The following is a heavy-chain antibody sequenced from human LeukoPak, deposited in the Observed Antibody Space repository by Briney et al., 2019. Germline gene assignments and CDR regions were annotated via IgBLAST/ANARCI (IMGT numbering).Heavy chain of an antibody. V-gene: IGHV1-3*01. D-gene: IGHD6-19*01. CDR1: GYTFTIYA. Sequence: ASVRVSCKASGYTFTIYAMHWVRQAPGQRLEGMGWINAGNGNTKYSQKFQGRDTITRDTSGRTAYMELSSLTSEDTAVYYCARAVASIDYWGQGTLVTVSS. CDR3: ARAVASIDY. J-gene: IGHJ4*02. CDR2: INAGNGNT.